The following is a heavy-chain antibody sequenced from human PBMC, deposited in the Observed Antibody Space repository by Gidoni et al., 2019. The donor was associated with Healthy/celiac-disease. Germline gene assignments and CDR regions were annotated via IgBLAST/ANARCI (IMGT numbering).Heavy chain of an antibody. CDR1: GFSLSTSGVG. D-gene: IGHD6-6*01. CDR3: AHRRIAARSGRLFDY. Sequence: QITLKESGPTLVKPTQTLTLTCTFSGFSLSTSGVGVGWIRQPPGKALEWLALIYWDDDKRYSPSLESRLTITKDTSKNQVVLTMTNMDPVDTATYYCAHRRIAARSGRLFDYWGQGTLVTVSS. CDR2: IYWDDDK. V-gene: IGHV2-5*02. J-gene: IGHJ4*02.